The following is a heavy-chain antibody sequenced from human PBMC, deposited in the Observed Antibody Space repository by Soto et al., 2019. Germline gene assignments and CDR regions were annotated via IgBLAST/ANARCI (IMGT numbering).Heavy chain of an antibody. D-gene: IGHD6-6*01. J-gene: IGHJ2*01. CDR1: QFTFSYYA. CDR3: AKGRPQVDL. Sequence: EVQLLESGGGLVQPGGSLRLSCAASQFTFSYYAMGWVRQAPGKGLEWVSPISGAGGSTNYADSMKGRFAISRDNSENTMYLQMSSLSAEDTARYYCAKGRPQVDLLGRSTLVIVSS. V-gene: IGHV3-23*01. CDR2: ISGAGGST.